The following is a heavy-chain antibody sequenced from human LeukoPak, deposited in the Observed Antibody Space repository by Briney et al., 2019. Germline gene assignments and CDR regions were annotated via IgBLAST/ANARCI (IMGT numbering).Heavy chain of an antibody. CDR1: GDNVSSNSAA. CDR2: TYFRSNWHR. CDR3: AREPLPTVGSRGYFDF. D-gene: IGHD2-15*01. J-gene: IGHJ4*02. Sequence: SQTLSLTCAISGDNVSSNSAAWNWIRQSPSRGLEWLGRTYFRSNWHRDYAVSVKSRITFNPDTSKNQFSLQLNSVTPEDTAVYYCAREPLPTVGSRGYFDFWGQGTLVTVSS. V-gene: IGHV6-1*01.